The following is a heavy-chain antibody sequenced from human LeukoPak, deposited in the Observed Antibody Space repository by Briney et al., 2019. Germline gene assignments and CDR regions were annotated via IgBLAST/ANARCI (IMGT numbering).Heavy chain of an antibody. J-gene: IGHJ4*02. CDR2: IYPGDSDA. D-gene: IGHD3-22*01. CDR3: ASAPEYYDSSAIFDY. Sequence: GESLKISCKGSGYSFTSYWIGWVRQMPGKGLEWMGIIYPGDSDARYSPSFQGQVTISADKSISTAYLQWSSLKASDTAMYYCASAPEYYDSSAIFDYWGQGTLVTVSS. CDR1: GYSFTSYW. V-gene: IGHV5-51*01.